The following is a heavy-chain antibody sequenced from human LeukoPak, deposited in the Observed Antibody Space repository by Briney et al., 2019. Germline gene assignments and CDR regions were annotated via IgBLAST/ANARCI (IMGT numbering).Heavy chain of an antibody. J-gene: IGHJ3*02. CDR3: ARDFPRLYYTVTTGGGAFDI. Sequence: PGGSLRLSCAASGFTFSSYWMSWVRQAPGKGLEWVANIKQDGSEKYYVDSVKGRFTISRDNAKNSLYLQMNSLRAEDTAVYYCARDFPRLYYTVTTGGGAFDIWGQGTMVTVSS. CDR2: IKQDGSEK. V-gene: IGHV3-7*01. D-gene: IGHD4-17*01. CDR1: GFTFSSYW.